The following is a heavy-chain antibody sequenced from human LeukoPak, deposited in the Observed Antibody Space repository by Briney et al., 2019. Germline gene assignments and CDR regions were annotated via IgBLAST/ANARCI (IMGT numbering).Heavy chain of an antibody. D-gene: IGHD2-2*01. CDR2: TYPGDSDT. Sequence: GESLKISCKGSGYSFTSYWIGWVRQMPGKGLEWMGITYPGDSDTRYSPSFQGQVTISADKSTSTAYLQWSSLKASDTAMYYCARHCSSTSCYGYYFDYWGQGTLVTVSS. CDR3: ARHCSSTSCYGYYFDY. J-gene: IGHJ4*02. CDR1: GYSFTSYW. V-gene: IGHV5-51*01.